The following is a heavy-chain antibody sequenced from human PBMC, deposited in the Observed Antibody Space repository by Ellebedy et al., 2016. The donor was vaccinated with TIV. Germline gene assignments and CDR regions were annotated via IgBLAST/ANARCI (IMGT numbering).Heavy chain of an antibody. CDR1: GFIFSSYY. Sequence: GESLKISCVASGFIFSSYYMTWVRQAPGKGLEWVANINQDASRKYYLDSVKGRFTVSRDNAKNSLYLQMNSLRAEDTAVYYCSSWKYWGQGALVTVSS. CDR2: INQDASRK. V-gene: IGHV3-7*01. D-gene: IGHD1-1*01. J-gene: IGHJ4*02. CDR3: SSWKY.